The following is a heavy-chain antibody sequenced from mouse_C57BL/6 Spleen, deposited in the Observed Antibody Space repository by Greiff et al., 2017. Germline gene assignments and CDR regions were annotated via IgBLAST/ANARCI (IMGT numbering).Heavy chain of an antibody. CDR3: ARGNYGSSYPYFDV. J-gene: IGHJ1*03. CDR1: GFSLTSYG. V-gene: IGHV2-2*01. Sequence: QVQLKESGPGLVQPSQSLSITCTVSGFSLTSYGVHWVRQSPGKGLEWLGVIWSGGSTDYNAAVISRLSISKDNSKSQVFFKMNSLQADDTAIYYCARGNYGSSYPYFDVWGTGTTVTVSS. D-gene: IGHD1-1*01. CDR2: IWSGGST.